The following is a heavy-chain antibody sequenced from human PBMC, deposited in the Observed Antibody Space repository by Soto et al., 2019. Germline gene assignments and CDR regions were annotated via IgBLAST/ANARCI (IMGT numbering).Heavy chain of an antibody. J-gene: IGHJ6*02. CDR1: GFTFRTYT. V-gene: IGHV3-21*01. Sequence: GGSLRLSCISSGFTFRTYTMNWVRQAPGKGLEWVSGIRGFSPYTFYAGSVKGRFTISRDNAKNSLYLQMNSLRAEDTAVYYCARDRGYDAHDYYYNAMDVWGQGTTVTVPS. CDR2: IRGFSPYT. CDR3: ARDRGYDAHDYYYNAMDV. D-gene: IGHD2-15*01.